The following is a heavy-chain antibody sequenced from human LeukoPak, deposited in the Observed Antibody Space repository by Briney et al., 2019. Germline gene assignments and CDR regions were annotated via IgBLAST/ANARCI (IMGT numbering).Heavy chain of an antibody. V-gene: IGHV6-1*01. D-gene: IGHD6-19*01. CDR1: EDSVSSNSAA. CDR3: ARSGGQQWLVLFDY. Sequence: PSQTLSLTCAISEDSVSSNSAAWYGIRQSQSRGLEWLGSTYYRSKLYNDYAVSGKSRTTINPDTSKNQFSLQLNSVTPEDTAVYYCARSGGQQWLVLFDYWGQGTLVTVSS. CDR2: TYYRSKLYN. J-gene: IGHJ4*02.